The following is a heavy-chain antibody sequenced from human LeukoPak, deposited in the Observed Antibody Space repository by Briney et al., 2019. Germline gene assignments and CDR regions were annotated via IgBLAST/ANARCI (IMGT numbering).Heavy chain of an antibody. CDR2: IYTSGST. Sequence: SETLSLTCRVSGGLISTYFWNWIRQPAGKGLEWIGRIYTSGSTNYNPSLKSRVTVSVDTSKNQFSLKLSSVTAADTAVYYCARGIAAIGIGWFDPWGQGTLVTVSS. D-gene: IGHD6-13*01. J-gene: IGHJ5*02. CDR3: ARGIAAIGIGWFDP. V-gene: IGHV4-4*07. CDR1: GGLISTYF.